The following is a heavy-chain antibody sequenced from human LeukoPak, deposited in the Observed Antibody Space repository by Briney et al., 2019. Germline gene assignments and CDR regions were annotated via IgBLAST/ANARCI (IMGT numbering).Heavy chain of an antibody. CDR3: AKDPPTSFEDWLLGSLFDY. CDR1: GFTFSSYA. CDR2: ISGSGGST. D-gene: IGHD3/OR15-3a*01. Sequence: GGSLRLSCAASGFTFSSYAMSWVRQAPGKGLEWVSAISGSGGSTYYADSVKGRFTISRDNSKNTLYLQMNSLRAEDTAVYYCAKDPPTSFEDWLLGSLFDYWGQGTLVTVSS. V-gene: IGHV3-23*01. J-gene: IGHJ4*02.